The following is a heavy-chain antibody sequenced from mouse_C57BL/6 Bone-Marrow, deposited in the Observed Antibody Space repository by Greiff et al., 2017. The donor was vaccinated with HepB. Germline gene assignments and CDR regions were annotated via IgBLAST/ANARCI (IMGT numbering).Heavy chain of an antibody. J-gene: IGHJ1*03. CDR3: ARWYGSIYRLYWYFDV. CDR1: GFTFTDYY. Sequence: EVQVVESGGGLVQPGGSLSLSCAASGFTFTDYYMSWVRQPPGKALEWLGFIRNKANGYTTEYSASVKGRFTISRDNSQSILYLQMNALRAEDSATYYCARWYGSIYRLYWYFDVWGTGTTVTVSS. V-gene: IGHV7-3*01. CDR2: IRNKANGYTT. D-gene: IGHD1-1*01.